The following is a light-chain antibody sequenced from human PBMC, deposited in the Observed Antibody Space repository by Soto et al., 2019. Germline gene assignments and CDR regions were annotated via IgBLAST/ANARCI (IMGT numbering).Light chain of an antibody. CDR3: AAWDDSLNGRV. V-gene: IGLV1-44*01. CDR1: SSNIGSNT. Sequence: QSVLTQPPSASGTPGQRVTISCSGSSSNIGSNTVNWYQQLPGTAPKLLMYRNNQRPSEIPDRFSGSKSGTSASLAISGLQSEDEADYYCAAWDDSLNGRVFGGGTKLTVL. J-gene: IGLJ2*01. CDR2: RNN.